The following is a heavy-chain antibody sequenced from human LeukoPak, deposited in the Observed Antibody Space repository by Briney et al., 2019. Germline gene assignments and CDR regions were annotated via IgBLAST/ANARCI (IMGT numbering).Heavy chain of an antibody. CDR1: GGSISSYY. CDR3: ARGNGSGYLTPFDY. CDR2: IYSSGST. J-gene: IGHJ4*02. Sequence: SETLSLTCTVSGGSISSYYWSWSRQPPGKGLEYIGYIYSSGSTNYNPSLKSRVTISVDTSKNQFSPKLTSTTAADTAVYYCARGNGSGYLTPFDYWGQGTLVTVSS. D-gene: IGHD3-22*01. V-gene: IGHV4-59*01.